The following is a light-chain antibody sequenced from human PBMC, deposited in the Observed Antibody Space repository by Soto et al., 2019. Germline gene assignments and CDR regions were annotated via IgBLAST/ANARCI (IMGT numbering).Light chain of an antibody. CDR2: RAS. Sequence: DIQMTQTPSTRSASVGDRVTMPCRASQSISNSLAWYQQKPGKAPKLLIYRASALQSGVPSRFSGSGSGTEFTLTIDSLQPDDFATFYCQQYSTYPLTFGGGTKVDIK. CDR3: QQYSTYPLT. J-gene: IGKJ4*01. CDR1: QSISNS. V-gene: IGKV1-5*03.